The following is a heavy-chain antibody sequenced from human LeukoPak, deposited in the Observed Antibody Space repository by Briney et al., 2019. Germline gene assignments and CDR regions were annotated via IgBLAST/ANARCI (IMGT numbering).Heavy chain of an antibody. Sequence: PGGSLRLSCAASGFIVSSNYMSWVRQAPGKGLELVSLIYSGGSTYYADSVKGRFTISTDICKNTVYFQMNSLRAEDTAVYYCARVMKEWLCPDYWGQGSLVTVSS. V-gene: IGHV3-53*01. CDR3: ARVMKEWLCPDY. CDR1: GFIVSSNY. J-gene: IGHJ4*02. D-gene: IGHD3-3*01. CDR2: IYSGGST.